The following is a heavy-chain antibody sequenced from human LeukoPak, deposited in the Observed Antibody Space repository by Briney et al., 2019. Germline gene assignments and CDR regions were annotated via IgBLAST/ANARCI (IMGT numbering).Heavy chain of an antibody. J-gene: IGHJ5*02. CDR3: AKDGSWDYLNWFDP. CDR2: IYNGGRT. D-gene: IGHD3-10*01. CDR1: GGSISNYY. V-gene: IGHV4-59*01. Sequence: SSETLSLTCSVSGGSISNYYWNWIRQPPGKGLEWIGHIYNGGRTNYNSSLKSRVTISVDTSKNQFSLKLSSVTAADTAVYYCAKDGSWDYLNWFDPWGQGTLVTVSS.